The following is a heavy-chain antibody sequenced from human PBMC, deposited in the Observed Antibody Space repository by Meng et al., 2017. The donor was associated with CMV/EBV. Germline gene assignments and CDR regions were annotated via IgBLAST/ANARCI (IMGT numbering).Heavy chain of an antibody. CDR1: GFTFSSYG. CDR2: IRYDGSNK. J-gene: IGHJ4*02. D-gene: IGHD1-7*01. V-gene: IGHV3-30*02. CDR3: AKFGQLELRIY. Sequence: QVRVLGLGGVLVQPGWSLRLSCAASGFTFSSYGMHWVRQAPGKGLEWVAFIRYDGSNKYYADSVKGRFTISRDNSKNTLYLQMNSLRAEDTAVYYCAKFGQLELRIYWGQGTLVTVSS.